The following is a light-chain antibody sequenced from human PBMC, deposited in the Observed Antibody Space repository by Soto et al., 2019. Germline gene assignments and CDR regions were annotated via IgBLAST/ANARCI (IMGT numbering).Light chain of an antibody. V-gene: IGKV3-15*01. Sequence: IVLTRCPCTLSLSPVERATLSCMSSQSVSNNYLAWYQQKPGQAPRLLIYGASTRATGIPARFSGSGSGTEFTLIISSLQSEDSAVYYCQQYNSWLWTFGQGTKVDIK. CDR1: QSVSNN. CDR3: QQYNSWLWT. CDR2: GAS. J-gene: IGKJ1*01.